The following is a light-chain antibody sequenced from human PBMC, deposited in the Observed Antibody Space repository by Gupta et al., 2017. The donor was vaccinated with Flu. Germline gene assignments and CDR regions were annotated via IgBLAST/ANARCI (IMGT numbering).Light chain of an antibody. CDR1: EIIISRF. Sequence: EIVLTQSPGTLYLSPGERATLSCGVSEIIISRFLAWYQQKPGQAPRLLMYGASSRATGIPDRFSGSGSGTDSTLTINRLEPEDFAMYYCQQYGSSPYTFGQGTKLEI. V-gene: IGKV3-20*01. CDR2: GAS. CDR3: QQYGSSPYT. J-gene: IGKJ2*01.